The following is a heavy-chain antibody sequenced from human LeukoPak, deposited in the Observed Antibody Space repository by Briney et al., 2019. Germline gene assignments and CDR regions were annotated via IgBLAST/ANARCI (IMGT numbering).Heavy chain of an antibody. CDR3: AKALRLLEWGFVDAFDV. CDR1: GFTFADFA. D-gene: IGHD3-3*01. CDR2: ISWNSGSV. V-gene: IGHV3-9*01. J-gene: IGHJ3*01. Sequence: QPGWSLRFSCTTSGFTFADFAMHWVRQAPGKGLEWVSSISWNSGSVDYAGSVKGRFTISRDNHENSLYLQMNSLRPEDTAMYYCAKALRLLEWGFVDAFDVWGQGTMVTVSS.